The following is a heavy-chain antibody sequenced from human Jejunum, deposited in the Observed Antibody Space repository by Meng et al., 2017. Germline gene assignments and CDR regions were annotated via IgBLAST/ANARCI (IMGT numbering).Heavy chain of an antibody. CDR2: ISGSGDSS. V-gene: IGHV3-23*01. J-gene: IGHJ4*02. D-gene: IGHD2-2*01. CDR1: GFSFSSYA. CDR3: AKILRHSSWDNIFDS. Sequence: EVQLLESGGGLVQPGGSLRLSCAASGFSFSSYALHWVRQTPGKGLEWVSAISGSGDSSYYPDSVKGRFTVSRDNPKNTVYLQMNSLRAEDTAVYYCAKILRHSSWDNIFDSWGQGTLVTVSS.